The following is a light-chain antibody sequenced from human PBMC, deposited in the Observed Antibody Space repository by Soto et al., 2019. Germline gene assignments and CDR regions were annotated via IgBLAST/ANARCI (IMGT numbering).Light chain of an antibody. CDR1: QSVSSSY. CDR3: QQYGSSPGA. V-gene: IGKV3-20*01. Sequence: EIVLTQSPGTLFLSPGERATLSCRASQSVSSSYLAWYQQKPGQAPRLLIYGASSRATGIADRFSGSGSGTDFTLTISRLEPEDFAVYYCQQYGSSPGAFGQGIKVEIK. J-gene: IGKJ1*01. CDR2: GAS.